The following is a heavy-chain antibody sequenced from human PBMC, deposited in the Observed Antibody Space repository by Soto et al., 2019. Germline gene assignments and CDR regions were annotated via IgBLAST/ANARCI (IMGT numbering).Heavy chain of an antibody. Sequence: QMQLVQSGPEVKKPGTSVKVSCKASGFTFTSSAMQWVRQARGQRLEWIGWIVVNSGNTNYAQKFQERVTITRDMSTSTAYMELRSLRSEDTAVYYCGADWHYGSGSYYAYYYGMEVWGQGTTVTVSS. CDR3: GADWHYGSGSYYAYYYGMEV. CDR2: IVVNSGNT. V-gene: IGHV1-58*02. D-gene: IGHD3-10*01. CDR1: GFTFTSSA. J-gene: IGHJ6*02.